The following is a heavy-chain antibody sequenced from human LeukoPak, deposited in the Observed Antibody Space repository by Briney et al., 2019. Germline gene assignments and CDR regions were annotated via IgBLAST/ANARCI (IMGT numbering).Heavy chain of an antibody. CDR2: INRDGSGT. D-gene: IGHD2/OR15-2a*01. CDR1: RFTFSGYW. V-gene: IGHV3-74*01. CDR3: ARGNRGGLDY. J-gene: IGHJ4*02. Sequence: PGGSLRLSCTASRFTFSGYWMHWVRQAPGKGLVWVSGINRDGSGTNYADSVKGRFTIARDNAKNTLDLQMNSLRGEDMAVYYCARGNRGGLDYWGQGTLVTVSS.